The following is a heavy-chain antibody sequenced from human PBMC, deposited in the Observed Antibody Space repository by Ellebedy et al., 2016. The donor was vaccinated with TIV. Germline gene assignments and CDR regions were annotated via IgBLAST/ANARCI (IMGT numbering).Heavy chain of an antibody. CDR1: GFTFTTYA. D-gene: IGHD5-24*01. Sequence: PAGSLRLSCAASGFTFTTYAMHWVRQAPGQGLEWVAVISYDGSNKYYADSVKGRFPISRDNSTNTLYLQMNSLRAEDTAVYYCARDHVGDGYNRAFDIWGQGTMVTVSS. CDR2: ISYDGSNK. V-gene: IGHV3-30*17. CDR3: ARDHVGDGYNRAFDI. J-gene: IGHJ3*02.